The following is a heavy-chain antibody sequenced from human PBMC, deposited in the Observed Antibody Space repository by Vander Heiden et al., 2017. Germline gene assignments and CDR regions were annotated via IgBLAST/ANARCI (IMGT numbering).Heavy chain of an antibody. D-gene: IGHD3-22*01. CDR1: GFTFSSYG. J-gene: IGHJ4*02. V-gene: IGHV3-33*01. Sequence: QVQLVESGGGVVQPGRSLRLSCAASGFTFSSYGMHWVRQAPGKGLEWVAVIWYDGSNKYYADSVKGRFTISRDNSKNTLYLQMNSLRAEDTAVYYCARDSMYYYDSSGPQYWGQGTLVTVSS. CDR3: ARDSMYYYDSSGPQY. CDR2: IWYDGSNK.